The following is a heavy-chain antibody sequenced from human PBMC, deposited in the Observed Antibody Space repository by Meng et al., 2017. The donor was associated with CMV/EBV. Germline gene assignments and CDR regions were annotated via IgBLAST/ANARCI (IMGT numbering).Heavy chain of an antibody. D-gene: IGHD2-2*01. CDR2: IYYSGST. CDR3: ARGQEVPAAMYWFDT. V-gene: IGHV4-30-4*08. Sequence: QVQLQESGPGLVKPSQTLSRTCPVSGGSISSGDYYWSWIRQPPGKGLEWIGYIYYSGSTYYNPSLKSRVTISVDTSKNQFSLKLSSVTAADTAVYYCARGQEVPAAMYWFDTWGQGTLVTVSS. CDR1: GGSISSGDYY. J-gene: IGHJ5*02.